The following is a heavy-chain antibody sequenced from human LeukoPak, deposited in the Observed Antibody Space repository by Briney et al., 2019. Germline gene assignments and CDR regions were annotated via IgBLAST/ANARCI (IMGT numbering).Heavy chain of an antibody. CDR2: ISSDENK. CDR1: GFTFSSYV. J-gene: IGHJ4*02. Sequence: PGGSLRLSCAASGFTFSSYVMHWVRQAPGKGLEWVALISSDENKYHADSVRGRFTISRDNSKNTLYLQMNSLRAEDTAVYYCARGWYFDYWGQGTLVTVSS. V-gene: IGHV3-30*03. D-gene: IGHD2-15*01. CDR3: ARGWYFDY.